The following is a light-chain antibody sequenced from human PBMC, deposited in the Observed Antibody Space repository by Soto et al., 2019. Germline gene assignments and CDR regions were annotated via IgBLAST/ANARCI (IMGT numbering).Light chain of an antibody. J-gene: IGKJ2*01. Sequence: EIVMTQSPATLSVSPGERATLSCRASQSVSSNLAWYQQKPGQAPRLLIYGASTRATGIPARFSGSGSGTEFTLTISSLPSEDFAVYYCQQYNNWPLYTLGQGTKLEIK. CDR2: GAS. CDR1: QSVSSN. V-gene: IGKV3-15*01. CDR3: QQYNNWPLYT.